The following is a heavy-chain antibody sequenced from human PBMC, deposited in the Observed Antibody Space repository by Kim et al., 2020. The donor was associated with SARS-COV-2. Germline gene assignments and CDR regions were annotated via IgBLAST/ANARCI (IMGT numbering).Heavy chain of an antibody. Sequence: GGSLRLSCAASGFTFSSYSMNWVRQAPGKGLEWVSSISSSSSNIYYADSVKGRFTISRDNAKNSLYLQMNSLRAEDTAVYYCARGIPHSCAIDYWGQGTLVTVAS. CDR3: ARGIPHSCAIDY. CDR1: GFTFSSYS. CDR2: ISSSSSNI. D-gene: IGHD6-19*01. J-gene: IGHJ4*02. V-gene: IGHV3-21*01.